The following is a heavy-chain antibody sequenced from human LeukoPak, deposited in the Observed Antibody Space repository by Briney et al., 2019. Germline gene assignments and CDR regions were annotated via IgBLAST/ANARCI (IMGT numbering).Heavy chain of an antibody. V-gene: IGHV1-18*01. CDR3: ARGLYSSSYYFDY. D-gene: IGHD6-6*01. J-gene: IGHJ4*02. Sequence: ASMKVSCKASGYTFTSYGISWVRQAPGQGLEWMGWISAYNGNTNYAQKLQGRVTMTRDMSTSTVYMELSSLRSEDTAVYYCARGLYSSSYYFDYWGQGTLVTVSS. CDR1: GYTFTSYG. CDR2: ISAYNGNT.